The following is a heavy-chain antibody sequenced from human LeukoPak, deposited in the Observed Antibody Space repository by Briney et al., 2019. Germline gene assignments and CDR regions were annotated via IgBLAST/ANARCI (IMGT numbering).Heavy chain of an antibody. D-gene: IGHD6-6*01. CDR2: ISSSSSYI. V-gene: IGHV3-21*04. Sequence: PGGSLRLSCAASGFTFSSYSMNWVRQAPGKGLEWVSSISSSSSYIYYADSVKGRFTISRDNAKNSLYLQMNSLRSEDTAVYYCARDRPLYSSSDYWGQGTLVTVSS. CDR1: GFTFSSYS. J-gene: IGHJ4*02. CDR3: ARDRPLYSSSDY.